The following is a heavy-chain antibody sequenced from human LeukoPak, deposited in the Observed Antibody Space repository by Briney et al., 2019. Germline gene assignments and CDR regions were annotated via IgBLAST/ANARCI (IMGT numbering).Heavy chain of an antibody. CDR2: IYYSGST. V-gene: IGHV4-31*03. CDR1: GGSISRGAHY. Sequence: ASETLSLTCTVSGGSISRGAHYWYWIRQHPGEGLEWIGYIYYSGSTYYNPSLKSRVTISVDTSKNQFSLRLTSVTAADTAVYYCARERAAAVDHWGQGTLVTVSS. J-gene: IGHJ4*02. D-gene: IGHD6-13*01. CDR3: ARERAAAVDH.